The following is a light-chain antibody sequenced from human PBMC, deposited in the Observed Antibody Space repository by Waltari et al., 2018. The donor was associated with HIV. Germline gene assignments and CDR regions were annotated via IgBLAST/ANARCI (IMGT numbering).Light chain of an antibody. J-gene: IGLJ2*01. CDR2: DVS. CDR1: SSAVGGYNY. CDR3: SSYTSSSTVV. V-gene: IGLV2-14*03. Sequence: QSALTQPASVSGSPGQSPTISCPGPSSAVGGYNYVSWYQQHPGKAPKLMIYDVSNRPSGVSNRFSGSKSGNTASLTISGLQAEDEADYYCSSYTSSSTVVFGGGTKLTVL.